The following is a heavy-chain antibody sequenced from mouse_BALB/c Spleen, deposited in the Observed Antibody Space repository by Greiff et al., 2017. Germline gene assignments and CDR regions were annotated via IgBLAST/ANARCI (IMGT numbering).Heavy chain of an antibody. J-gene: IGHJ3*01. Sequence: VHLQQSGPELVKPGASVKVSCKASGYAFTSYNMYWVKQSHGKSLEWIGYIDPYNGGTSYNQKFKGKATLTVDKSSSTAYMHLNSLTSEDSAVYYCARKEGGYGNPFAYWGQGTLVTVSA. CDR1: GYAFTSYN. D-gene: IGHD2-1*01. CDR3: ARKEGGYGNPFAY. CDR2: IDPYNGGT. V-gene: IGHV1S135*01.